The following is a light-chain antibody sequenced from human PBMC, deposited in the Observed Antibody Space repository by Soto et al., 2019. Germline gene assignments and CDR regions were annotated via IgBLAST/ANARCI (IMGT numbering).Light chain of an antibody. CDR1: SSNIGADND. CDR2: GNN. CDR3: QSYDSSLSGYVV. J-gene: IGLJ2*01. V-gene: IGLV1-40*01. Sequence: QSVLTQPPSVSGAPGQRVTIPCTGSSSNIGADNDVHWYQQLPGTAPKLLIYGNNKRPSGVPDRFSGANSGTSASLVITGLPAEDEADYYCQSYDSSLSGYVVFGGGTKLTVL.